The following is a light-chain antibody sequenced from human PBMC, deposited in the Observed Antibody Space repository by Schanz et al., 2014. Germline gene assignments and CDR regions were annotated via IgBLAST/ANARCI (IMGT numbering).Light chain of an antibody. CDR1: QSLVYSDGNTY. J-gene: IGKJ2*01. V-gene: IGKV2-30*01. CDR3: MQGTHWPFT. Sequence: DVVMTQSPLSLPVTLGQPASISCRSGQSLVYSDGNTYLNWFQQRPGQSPRRLIYKVSNRDSGVPDRFSGSGSGSYFTLTISRVDAEDVGIFFCMQGTHWPFTFGQATKLEF. CDR2: KVS.